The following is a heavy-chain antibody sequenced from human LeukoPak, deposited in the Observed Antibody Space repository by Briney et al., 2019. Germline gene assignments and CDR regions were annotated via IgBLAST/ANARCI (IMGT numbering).Heavy chain of an antibody. J-gene: IGHJ4*02. V-gene: IGHV3-49*03. CDR3: TRGLGYTYGWSN. CDR2: IKRTPDGGTT. Sequence: GGSLRLSCTTSGLNFGAHGMSWFRQAPGKGLEWVAFIKRTPDGGTTEYAASVKGRFTTSRDDSKSIAYLQMNSLKTEDAGLYYCTRGLGYTYGWSNWGQGTLVTVSS. CDR1: GLNFGAHG. D-gene: IGHD5-18*01.